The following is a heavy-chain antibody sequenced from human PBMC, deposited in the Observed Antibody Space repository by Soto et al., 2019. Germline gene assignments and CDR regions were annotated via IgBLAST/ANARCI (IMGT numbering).Heavy chain of an antibody. Sequence: ASVKVSCKASGYTFISYYIHWVRQAPGQGLEWMGLINPSDAYTAYAQKFQGRVTLTRDTSTSIVYMELSSLRSEDTAIYYCARDHVDTPMTNFDYWGQGTLVTVPQ. CDR3: ARDHVDTPMTNFDY. CDR2: INPSDAYT. J-gene: IGHJ4*02. D-gene: IGHD5-18*01. V-gene: IGHV1-46*01. CDR1: GYTFISYY.